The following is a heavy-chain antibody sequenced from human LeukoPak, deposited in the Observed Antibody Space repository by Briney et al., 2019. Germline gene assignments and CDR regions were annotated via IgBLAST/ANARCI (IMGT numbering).Heavy chain of an antibody. CDR2: IYYSGST. J-gene: IGHJ5*02. CDR3: ARVLTRGGVVPARGWFDP. CDR1: GYSISSGGYY. D-gene: IGHD2-2*01. Sequence: SETLSLTCTVSGYSISSGGYYWSWIRQHPGKGLEWIGYIYYSGSTYYNPSLKSRVTISVDTSKNQFSLKLSSVTAEDTAVYYCARVLTRGGVVPARGWFDPWGQGTLVTVSS. V-gene: IGHV4-31*03.